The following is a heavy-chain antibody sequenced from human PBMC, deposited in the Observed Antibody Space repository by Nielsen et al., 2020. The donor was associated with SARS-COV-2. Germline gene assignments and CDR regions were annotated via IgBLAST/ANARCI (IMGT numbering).Heavy chain of an antibody. Sequence: GESLKISCAASGFTFSSYAMSWVRQAPGKGLEWVSAISGSGGSTYYPGSVKGRFTISRENAKNSLYLQMNSLRAGDTAVYYCARGGSFDPWGQGTLVTVSS. CDR3: ARGGSFDP. CDR2: ISGSGGST. D-gene: IGHD3-10*01. CDR1: GFTFSSYA. V-gene: IGHV3-23*01. J-gene: IGHJ5*02.